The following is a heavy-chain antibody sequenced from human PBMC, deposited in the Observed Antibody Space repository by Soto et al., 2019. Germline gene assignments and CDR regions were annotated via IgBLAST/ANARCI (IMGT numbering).Heavy chain of an antibody. J-gene: IGHJ4*02. V-gene: IGHV1-18*01. D-gene: IGHD2-2*01. CDR3: ARTRLDCRGTSCYDY. CDR2: ISGYNGNT. CDR1: GYTFTSYG. Sequence: QVQLVQSGAEVKRPGASVKVSCKASGYTFTSYGVSWVRQAPGQGLEWMAWISGYNGNTNYEQKYQGRVTVTADTSTSTAYMDLRSLRSDATAVYYCARTRLDCRGTSCYDYWGQGTLVTVSS.